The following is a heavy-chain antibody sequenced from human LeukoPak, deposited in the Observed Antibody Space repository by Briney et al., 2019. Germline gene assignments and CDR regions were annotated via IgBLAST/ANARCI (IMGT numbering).Heavy chain of an antibody. Sequence: SETLSLTCAVSGYSISSGYYWGWIRQPPGKGLEWIGSIYHRGSTYYNPSLKSRVTISVDTSKNQFSLKLSSVTAADTAVYYCARGLTRYYYGMDVWGKGTTVTVSS. D-gene: IGHD3-9*01. CDR2: IYHRGST. J-gene: IGHJ6*04. CDR3: ARGLTRYYYGMDV. V-gene: IGHV4-38-2*01. CDR1: GYSISSGYY.